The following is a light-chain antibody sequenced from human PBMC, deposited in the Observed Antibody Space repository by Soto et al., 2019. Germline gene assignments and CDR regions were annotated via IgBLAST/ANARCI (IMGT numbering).Light chain of an antibody. CDR2: DVS. CDR3: SSYTSSSTRV. J-gene: IGLJ2*01. CDR1: SSDVGGYNY. V-gene: IGLV2-14*01. Sequence: QSVLTQPASVSGSPGQSITISCTGTSSDVGGYNYVSWYQQHPGKAPKLMIYDVSNRPSRVSKRFSGSKSGNTASLTISGLQAEDEADYYCSSYTSSSTRVFGGGTKVTV.